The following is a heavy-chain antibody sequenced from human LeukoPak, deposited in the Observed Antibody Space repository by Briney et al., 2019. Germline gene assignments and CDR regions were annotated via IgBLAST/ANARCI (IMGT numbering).Heavy chain of an antibody. D-gene: IGHD1-26*01. Sequence: GASVKVSCKASGYSFTSHYMHWVRQAPGQGLEWMGLINPSGSSTLYAQKFQGRVTMTRDMSTTTDYMELSSLRSEDTAVYYCARVQLIVGASDGGYWGQGTLITVSS. V-gene: IGHV1-46*01. CDR1: GYSFTSHY. J-gene: IGHJ4*02. CDR2: INPSGSST. CDR3: ARVQLIVGASDGGY.